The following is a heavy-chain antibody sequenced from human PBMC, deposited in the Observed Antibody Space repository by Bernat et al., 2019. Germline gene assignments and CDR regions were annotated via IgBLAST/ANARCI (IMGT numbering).Heavy chain of an antibody. J-gene: IGHJ3*01. Sequence: QVQLVESGGGLVKPGGSLRLSCSGSGFTFSDYYMNWIRQAPGKGLEWVSYISRGGNTIYYADSVKGRFTISRDNAKNSLFLQMNSLRAEDTAVYYCARGGDGYNVRSAFDFWGQGTLITVSS. CDR1: GFTFSDYY. CDR3: ARGGDGYNVRSAFDF. D-gene: IGHD5-24*01. V-gene: IGHV3-11*01. CDR2: ISRGGNTI.